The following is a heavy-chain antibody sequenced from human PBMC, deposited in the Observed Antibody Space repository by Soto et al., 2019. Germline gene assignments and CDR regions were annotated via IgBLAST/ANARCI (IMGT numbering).Heavy chain of an antibody. CDR1: GFTFSSYW. J-gene: IGHJ6*02. D-gene: IGHD3-22*01. Sequence: PGGSLRLSCAASGFTFSSYWMHWVRQAPGKGLVWVSRINSDGSSTSYADSVKGRFTISRDNAKNTLYLQMNSLRAEDTAVYYCARESDTMIVVVTGMDVWGQGTTVTVSS. CDR3: ARESDTMIVVVTGMDV. V-gene: IGHV3-74*01. CDR2: INSDGSST.